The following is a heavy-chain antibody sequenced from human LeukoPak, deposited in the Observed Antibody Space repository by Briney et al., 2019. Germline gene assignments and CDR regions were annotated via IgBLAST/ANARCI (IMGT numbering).Heavy chain of an antibody. J-gene: IGHJ4*02. D-gene: IGHD6-19*01. CDR3: AKVSNSSGDFDY. CDR1: GFTFSGYA. CDR2: ISGSGGST. V-gene: IGHV3-23*01. Sequence: GGSLRLSCAASGFTFSGYAMSWVRQAPGKGLEWVSAISGSGGSTYYADSVKGPFTISRDNSKHTLYLQMNGLRAEATAVYYCAKVSNSSGDFDYWGQGTLVTVSS.